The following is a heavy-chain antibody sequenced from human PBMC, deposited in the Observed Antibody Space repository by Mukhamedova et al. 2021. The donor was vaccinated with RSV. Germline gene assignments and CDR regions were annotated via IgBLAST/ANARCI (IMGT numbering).Heavy chain of an antibody. CDR2: ISWNSGSI. V-gene: IGHV3-9*01. Sequence: VRQAPGKGLEWVSGISWNSGSIGYADSVKGRFTISRDNAKNSLYLQMNSLRAEDTALYYCAKDHLSSSWYEKTGGFDYWGQGTL. J-gene: IGHJ4*02. CDR3: AKDHLSSSWYEKTGGFDY. D-gene: IGHD6-13*01.